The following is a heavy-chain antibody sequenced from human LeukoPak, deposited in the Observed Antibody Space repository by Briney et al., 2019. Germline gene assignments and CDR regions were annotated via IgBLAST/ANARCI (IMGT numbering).Heavy chain of an antibody. J-gene: IGHJ5*02. D-gene: IGHD3-10*01. CDR2: VIPIFGTV. CDR1: GYTFTSYG. CDR3: ARKGFYGSGSYYKSLFWFDP. V-gene: IGHV1-69*13. Sequence: GASVNVSCKASGYTFTSYGISWVRQAPGQGLEWMGGVIPIFGTVNYAQKFQCRVTITADESTSTAYMELSSLRSEDRAGYDCARKGFYGSGSYYKSLFWFDPWGQGTLVTVSS.